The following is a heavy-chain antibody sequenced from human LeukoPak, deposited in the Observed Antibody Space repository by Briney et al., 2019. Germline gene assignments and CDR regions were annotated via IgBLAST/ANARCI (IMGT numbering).Heavy chain of an antibody. V-gene: IGHV1-46*02. CDR2: INPSGENK. CDR1: GYSFYNFC. J-gene: IGHJ4*02. CDR3: ARATRGYDTGRDLDY. Sequence: GASVKVSCKASGYSFYNFCMHWVRQAPGQGLEWMGVINPSGENKRYAQKFQGRVTLTRDMSTSTVHMELSSLRSGDTAVYYCARATRGYDTGRDLDYWGQGTLVTVSS. D-gene: IGHD3-10*01.